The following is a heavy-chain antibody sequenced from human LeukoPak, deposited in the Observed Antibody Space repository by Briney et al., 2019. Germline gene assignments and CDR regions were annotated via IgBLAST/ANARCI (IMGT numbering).Heavy chain of an antibody. CDR2: IIPIFGTA. CDR1: GGTFSSYA. J-gene: IGHJ6*02. D-gene: IGHD2-2*01. V-gene: IGHV1-69*13. CDR3: ARESVVPAAMPTYYYYYGMDV. Sequence: GASVKVSCKASGGTFSSYAVSWVRQAPGQGLEWMGGIIPIFGTANYAQKFQGRVTITADESTSTAYMELSSLRSEDTAVYYCARESVVPAAMPTYYYYYGMDVWGQGTTVTVSS.